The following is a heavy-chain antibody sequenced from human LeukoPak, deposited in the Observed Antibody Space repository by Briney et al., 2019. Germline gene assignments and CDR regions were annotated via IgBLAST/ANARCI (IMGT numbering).Heavy chain of an antibody. V-gene: IGHV3-23*01. J-gene: IGHJ4*02. D-gene: IGHD1-26*01. CDR3: AKDSGSYCLIY. Sequence: GGSLRLSCAASGFTFSNAWMSWVRQAPGKGLEWVSAISGSGGSTYYADSVKGRFTISRDNSKNTLYLQMNSLRAEDTAVYYCAKDSGSYCLIYWGQGTLVTVSS. CDR2: ISGSGGST. CDR1: GFTFSNAW.